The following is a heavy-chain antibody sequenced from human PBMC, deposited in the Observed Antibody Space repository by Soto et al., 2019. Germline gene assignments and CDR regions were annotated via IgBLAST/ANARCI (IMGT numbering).Heavy chain of an antibody. Sequence: VQLVQSGAEVKKPGASVKVSCKASGYTFTSYAINWVRQATGQGLEWMGWMNPNSGNTGYAQKFQGRVTMTRNTSRSTSYMELSSLRAEDAAVSYWARGLAMTLPVDPCGQVTLVTVSS. V-gene: IGHV1-8*01. CDR3: ARGLAMTLPVDP. J-gene: IGHJ5*02. CDR1: GYTFTSYA. CDR2: MNPNSGNT. D-gene: IGHD2-2*01.